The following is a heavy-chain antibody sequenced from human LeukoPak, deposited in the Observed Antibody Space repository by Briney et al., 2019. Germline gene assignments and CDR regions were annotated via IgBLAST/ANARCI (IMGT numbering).Heavy chain of an antibody. CDR3: ARDHLQYYYDRSGYYEDNFDY. CDR1: GFTFSSYW. J-gene: IGHJ4*02. Sequence: GGSLRLSCAASGFTFSSYWMSWVRQAPGKGLEWVANIKQDGSEKYYVDSVKGRFTISRDNAKNSLYLQMNSLRAEDTAVYYCARDHLQYYYDRSGYYEDNFDYWGQGTLVTVSS. CDR2: IKQDGSEK. V-gene: IGHV3-7*01. D-gene: IGHD3-22*01.